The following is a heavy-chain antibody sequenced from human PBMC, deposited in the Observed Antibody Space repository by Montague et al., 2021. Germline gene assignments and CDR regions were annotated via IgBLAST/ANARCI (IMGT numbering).Heavy chain of an antibody. CDR3: AREWSGFDF. J-gene: IGHJ3*01. D-gene: IGHD1-26*01. V-gene: IGHV4-59*01. Sequence: SETLSLTCTVSGDSMNTYKWNWIRQPPGKGLEWIGYIYSSGNTNYNPSLKSRVTISVDMSGNQFSLEVSSVTAADTAMYYCAREWSGFDFWGHGTMVTVSS. CDR1: GDSMNTYK. CDR2: IYSSGNT.